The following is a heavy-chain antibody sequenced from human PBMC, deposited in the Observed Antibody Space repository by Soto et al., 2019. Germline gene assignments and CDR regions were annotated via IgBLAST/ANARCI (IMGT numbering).Heavy chain of an antibody. D-gene: IGHD4-4*01. CDR2: IYYSGST. Sequence: PSETLSLTCTVSGGSISSYYWSWIRQPPGKGLEWIGYIYYSGSTNYNPSLKSRVTISVDTSKNQFSLKLSSVTAADTAVYYCARDRGDGYSHWRQGTLVTVSS. CDR3: ARDRGDGYSH. V-gene: IGHV4-59*01. CDR1: GGSISSYY. J-gene: IGHJ4*02.